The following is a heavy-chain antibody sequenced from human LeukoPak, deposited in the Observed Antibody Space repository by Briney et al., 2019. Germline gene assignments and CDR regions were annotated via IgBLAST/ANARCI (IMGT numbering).Heavy chain of an antibody. V-gene: IGHV4-39*07. Sequence: SETLSLTCTVSGGSISSSSYYWGWIRQPPGKGLEWIGSIYYSGSTNYNPSLKSRVTISVDTSKNQFSLKLSSVAAADTAVYYCAREVAHLGYAGYYFDYWGQGTLVTVSS. J-gene: IGHJ4*02. CDR1: GGSISSSSYY. D-gene: IGHD5-18*01. CDR2: IYYSGST. CDR3: AREVAHLGYAGYYFDY.